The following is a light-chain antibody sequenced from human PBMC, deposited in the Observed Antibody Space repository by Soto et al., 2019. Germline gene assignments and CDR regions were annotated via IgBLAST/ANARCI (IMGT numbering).Light chain of an antibody. J-gene: IGKJ1*01. CDR1: QSISTW. CDR3: QQYHSYPWT. CDR2: DAS. V-gene: IGKV1-5*01. Sequence: DIQMTQSPSTLSASVEDRVTITCRASQSISTWLAWYQQKPGKAPNLLIYDASSLQSGVPSRFSGSGSGTKFTLTISRLQPDDFGTYYCQQYHSYPWTFGQGTKVDIK.